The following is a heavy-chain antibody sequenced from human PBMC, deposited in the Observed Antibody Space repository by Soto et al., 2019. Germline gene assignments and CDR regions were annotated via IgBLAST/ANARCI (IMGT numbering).Heavy chain of an antibody. J-gene: IGHJ3*02. CDR1: GFTFSTYA. D-gene: IGHD6-19*01. CDR2: ISDSGGST. CDR3: AKEGIAVSVGAFDI. Sequence: EVQLLESGGGLVQPGGSLRLSCAASGFTFSTYALSWVRQAPGKGLEWVSAISDSGGSTYYADSVKGRFTISRDNSKNTLYLQMNSLRAEDTDLYYCAKEGIAVSVGAFDIWGQGTMVTVSS. V-gene: IGHV3-23*01.